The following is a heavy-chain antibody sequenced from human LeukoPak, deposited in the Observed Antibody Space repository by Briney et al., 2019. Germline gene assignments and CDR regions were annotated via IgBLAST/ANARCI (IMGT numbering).Heavy chain of an antibody. J-gene: IGHJ1*01. CDR2: IYSGGTP. V-gene: IGHV3-66*01. CDR3: ASAGGQCSGDSCLEYFQH. D-gene: IGHD2-15*01. Sequence: GGSLRLSCEASGITVTSSYMSWVRQAPGKGLEWVSIIYSGGTPYYADSVKGRYTISRDNSKNTLFLQMNSLRAEDTAVYYCASAGGQCSGDSCLEYFQHWGQGTLVTVSS. CDR1: GITVTSSY.